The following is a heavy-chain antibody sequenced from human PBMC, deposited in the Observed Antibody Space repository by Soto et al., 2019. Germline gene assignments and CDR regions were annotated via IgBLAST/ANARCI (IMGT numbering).Heavy chain of an antibody. CDR3: ARRAGRGYDSSGYYYGY. J-gene: IGHJ4*02. V-gene: IGHV1-69*13. D-gene: IGHD3-22*01. Sequence: GASVKVSCKASGGTFSSYAISWVRQAPGQGLEWMGGIIPIFGTANYAQKFQGRVTITADESTSTAYMELSSLRSEDTAVYYCARRAGRGYDSSGYYYGYWGQGALVTVSS. CDR1: GGTFSSYA. CDR2: IIPIFGTA.